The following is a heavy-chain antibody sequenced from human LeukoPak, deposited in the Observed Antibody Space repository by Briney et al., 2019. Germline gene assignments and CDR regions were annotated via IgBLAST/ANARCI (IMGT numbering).Heavy chain of an antibody. CDR1: GFTFSSYG. J-gene: IGHJ4*02. CDR2: ISYDGSNK. D-gene: IGHD5-24*01. CDR3: ALRDGYNLYYFDY. Sequence: GGSLRLSCGASGFTFSSYGMHWVRQAPGKGLEWVAVISYDGSNKYYADSVKGRFTISRDNSKNTLYLQMNSLRAEDTAVYYCALRDGYNLYYFDYWGQGTLVTVSS. V-gene: IGHV3-30*03.